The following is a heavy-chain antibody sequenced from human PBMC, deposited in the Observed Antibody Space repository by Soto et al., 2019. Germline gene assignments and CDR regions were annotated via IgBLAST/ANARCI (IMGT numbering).Heavy chain of an antibody. V-gene: IGHV3-7*01. Sequence: PGVSLRLSFAGSGFSFGSEWMSWVRQAPGKGPEWVANIKQDGSEKYYVDSVKGRFTISRDNAKNSLYLQMNSLRAEDTAVYYCARAPIWGQGTLVTVSS. CDR3: ARAPI. CDR2: IKQDGSEK. CDR1: GFSFGSEW. J-gene: IGHJ4*02.